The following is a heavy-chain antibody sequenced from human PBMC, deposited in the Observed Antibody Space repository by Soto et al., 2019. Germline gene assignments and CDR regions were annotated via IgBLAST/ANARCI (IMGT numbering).Heavy chain of an antibody. J-gene: IGHJ6*02. V-gene: IGHV1-46*01. CDR1: GYTFTSYY. CDR3: ARDLGLRFLEWLPHHYYGMDV. D-gene: IGHD3-3*01. Sequence: GASVKVSCKASGYTFTSYYMHWVRQAPGQGLEWMGIINPSGGSTSYAQKFQGRVTMTRDTSTSTVYMELSSLRSEDTAVYYCARDLGLRFLEWLPHHYYGMDVWGQGTTVTVSS. CDR2: INPSGGST.